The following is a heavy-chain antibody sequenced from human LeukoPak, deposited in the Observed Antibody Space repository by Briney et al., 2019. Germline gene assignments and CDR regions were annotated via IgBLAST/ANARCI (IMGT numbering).Heavy chain of an antibody. CDR1: GGSFSGYY. CDR3: ARGGIVLMEKSQAAFDI. V-gene: IGHV4-34*01. Sequence: PSETLSLTCAVYGGSFSGYYWSWIRQPPGKGLEWIGEINHSGSTNYNPSLKSRVTISVDTSKNQFSLKLSSVTAADTAVYYCARGGIVLMEKSQAAFDIWGQGTMVTVSS. J-gene: IGHJ3*02. CDR2: INHSGST. D-gene: IGHD2-8*01.